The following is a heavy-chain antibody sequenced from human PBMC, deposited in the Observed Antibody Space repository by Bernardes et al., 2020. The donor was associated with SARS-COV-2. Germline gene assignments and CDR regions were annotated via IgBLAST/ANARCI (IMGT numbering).Heavy chain of an antibody. CDR1: GYTLTELS. CDR2: FDPEDGET. J-gene: IGHJ6*02. D-gene: IGHD2-2*02. CDR3: ATSYPIVVVPAAITPSYYYHYGMDV. Sequence: ASVKVSCKVSGYTLTELSMHWVRQAPGKGLEWMGGFDPEDGETIYAQKFQGRVTMTEDTSTDTAYMELSSLRSEDTAVYYCATSYPIVVVPAAITPSYYYHYGMDVWGQGTTVTVSS. V-gene: IGHV1-24*01.